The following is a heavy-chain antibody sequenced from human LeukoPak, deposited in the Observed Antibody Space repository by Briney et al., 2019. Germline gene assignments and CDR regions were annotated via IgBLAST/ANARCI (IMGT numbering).Heavy chain of an antibody. CDR1: GFIFSDAW. V-gene: IGHV3-15*01. J-gene: IGHJ3*02. CDR2: IKRKADGGPT. Sequence: KPGGSLRLSCAASGFIFSDAWMTWVRQAPGKGLEWVGRIKRKADGGPTDYAAPVKGGFTISRDDSKNTLYLQMNSLKIEDTAVYFCSTNQALDIWGQGTKVTVSS. CDR3: STNQALDI.